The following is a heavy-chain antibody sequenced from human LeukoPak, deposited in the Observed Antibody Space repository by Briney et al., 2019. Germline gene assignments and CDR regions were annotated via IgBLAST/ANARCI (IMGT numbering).Heavy chain of an antibody. CDR1: GVTFSSYV. J-gene: IGHJ6*02. CDR3: ARGPLYYDSSGHRVRYGMDV. V-gene: IGHV3-66*01. CDR2: IYSGGST. Sequence: SGGSLRLSCEASGVTFSSYVMSWVRQAPGKGLEWVSVIYSGGSTYYADSVKGRFTISRDNSKNTLYLQMNSLRAEDTAVYYCARGPLYYDSSGHRVRYGMDVWGQGTTVTVSS. D-gene: IGHD3-22*01.